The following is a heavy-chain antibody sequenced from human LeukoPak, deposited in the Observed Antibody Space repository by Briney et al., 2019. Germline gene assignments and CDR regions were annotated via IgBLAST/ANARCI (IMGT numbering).Heavy chain of an antibody. CDR1: GGSISSGGYY. V-gene: IGHV4-30-2*01. J-gene: IGHJ3*02. CDR2: IYHSGST. D-gene: IGHD1-1*01. Sequence: PSETLSLTCTVSGGSISSGGYYWSWIRQPPGKGLEWIGYIYHSGSTYYNPSLKSRVTISVDRSKNQFSLKLSSVTAADTAVYYCARDRAVGNDGALRAFDIWGQGTMVTVSS. CDR3: ARDRAVGNDGALRAFDI.